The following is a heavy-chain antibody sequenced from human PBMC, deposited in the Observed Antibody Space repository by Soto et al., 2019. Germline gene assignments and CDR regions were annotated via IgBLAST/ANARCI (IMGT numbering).Heavy chain of an antibody. CDR2: VYYSGTT. CDR3: ARTTAVPNTLRSRYFFDY. J-gene: IGHJ4*02. V-gene: IGHV4-61*01. D-gene: IGHD4-17*01. CDR1: GGSVSNKTYY. Sequence: QVQLQESGPGLLKPSETLSLTCSVSGGSVSNKTYYWSWIRQPPGKRLEWIGYVYYSGTTNYNPSLKSRVTISVDLSKNQCSLRLSSVTTADTALYYCARTTAVPNTLRSRYFFDYWGQGTLVTVSS.